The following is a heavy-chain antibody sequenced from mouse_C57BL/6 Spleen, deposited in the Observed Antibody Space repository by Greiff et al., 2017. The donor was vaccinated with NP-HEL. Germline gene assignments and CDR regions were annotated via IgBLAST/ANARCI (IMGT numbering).Heavy chain of an antibody. J-gene: IGHJ1*03. Sequence: EVKLVESGGGLVKPGGSLKLSCAASGFTFSDYGMHWVRQAPEKGLEWVAYISSGSSTIYYADTVKGRFTISRDNAKNTLFLQMTSLRSENTAMYFCARYGSSFSSYWYFDVWGTGTTVTVSS. CDR1: GFTFSDYG. CDR3: ARYGSSFSSYWYFDV. CDR2: ISSGSSTI. V-gene: IGHV5-17*01. D-gene: IGHD1-1*01.